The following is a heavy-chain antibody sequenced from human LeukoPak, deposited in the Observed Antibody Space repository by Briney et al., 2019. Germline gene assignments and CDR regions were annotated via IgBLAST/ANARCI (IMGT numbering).Heavy chain of an antibody. Sequence: PGGSLRLSCAASGFTFSSYGMHWVRQAPGKGLEWVSAISGSGGSTYYADSVKGRFTISRDNSKNTLYLQMNSLRAEDTAVYYCAKDSYGGNSPYYFDYWGQGTLVTVSS. CDR2: ISGSGGST. V-gene: IGHV3-23*01. CDR1: GFTFSSYG. D-gene: IGHD4-23*01. CDR3: AKDSYGGNSPYYFDY. J-gene: IGHJ4*02.